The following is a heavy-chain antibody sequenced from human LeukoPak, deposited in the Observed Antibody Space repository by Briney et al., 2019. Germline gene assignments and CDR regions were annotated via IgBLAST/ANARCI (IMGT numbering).Heavy chain of an antibody. CDR2: ISSSSSYI. V-gene: IGHV3-21*01. J-gene: IGHJ4*02. CDR1: GFTFSSYS. Sequence: PGGSLRLSCAASGFTFSSYSMNWVRQAPGKGLEWVSSISSSSSYIYYADSVKGRFTITRDNAKNSLYLQMNSLRAEDTAVYYCARLTSLQPNDYVWGSYRHDFDYWGQGTLVTVSS. CDR3: ARLTSLQPNDYVWGSYRHDFDY. D-gene: IGHD3-16*02.